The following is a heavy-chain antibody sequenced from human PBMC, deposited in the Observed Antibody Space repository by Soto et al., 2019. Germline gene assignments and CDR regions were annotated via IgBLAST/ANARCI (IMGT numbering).Heavy chain of an antibody. CDR1: GFTFSSYA. D-gene: IGHD3-22*01. J-gene: IGHJ6*02. CDR2: ISGSGGSA. CDR3: ARECDGGYYQYYYYYGMDV. Sequence: GGSLRLSCAASGFTFSSYAMSWVRQAPGKGLEWVSAISGSGGSAYYADSVKGRFTISRDNSKGTLSLQMNSLRADDTAVYYCARECDGGYYQYYYYYGMDVWGQGTTVTVSS. V-gene: IGHV3-23*01.